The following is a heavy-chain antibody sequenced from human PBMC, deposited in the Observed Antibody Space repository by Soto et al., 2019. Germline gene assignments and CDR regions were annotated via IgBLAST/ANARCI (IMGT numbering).Heavy chain of an antibody. Sequence: ALVKVSCKASGYTFTSYGISWVRQAPGQGLEWMGWISAYNGNTNYAQKLQGRVTMTTDTSTSTAYMELRSLRSDDTAVYYCARDPNYDILTGYYGSYFDYWGQGTLVTVSS. J-gene: IGHJ4*02. D-gene: IGHD3-9*01. CDR3: ARDPNYDILTGYYGSYFDY. CDR1: GYTFTSYG. CDR2: ISAYNGNT. V-gene: IGHV1-18*01.